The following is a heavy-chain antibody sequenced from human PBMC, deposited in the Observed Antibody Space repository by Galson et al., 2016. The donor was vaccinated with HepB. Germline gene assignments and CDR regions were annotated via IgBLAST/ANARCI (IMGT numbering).Heavy chain of an antibody. J-gene: IGHJ3*01. D-gene: IGHD1-1*01. V-gene: IGHV3-23*01. CDR2: ITGISGTT. Sequence: SLRLSCATSGFTFSSYAMSWVRQAPGKGLEWVSAITGISGTTYYSYSVKGRFTISRDNSKNTLYLEMNSLRADDTAMYYCAQLGHGGCSSCTFDVWGRGTVVTVSS. CDR1: GFTFSSYA. CDR3: AQLGHGGCSSCTFDV.